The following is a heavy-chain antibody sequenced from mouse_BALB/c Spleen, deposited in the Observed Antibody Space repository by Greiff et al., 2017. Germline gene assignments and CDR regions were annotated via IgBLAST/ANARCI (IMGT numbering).Heavy chain of an antibody. CDR1: GFTFSSYA. V-gene: IGHV5-9-4*01. J-gene: IGHJ3*01. Sequence: EVKLVESGGGLVKPGGSLKLSCAASGFTFSSYAMSWVRQSPEKRLEWVAEISSGGSYTYYPDTVTGRFTISRDNAKNTLYLEMSSLRSEDTAMYYCARDPYGIRFAYWGQGTLVTVSA. CDR3: ARDPYGIRFAY. D-gene: IGHD2-1*01. CDR2: ISSGGSYT.